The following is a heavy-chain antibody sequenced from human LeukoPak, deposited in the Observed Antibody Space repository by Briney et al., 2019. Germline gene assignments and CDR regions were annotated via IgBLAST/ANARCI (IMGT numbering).Heavy chain of an antibody. Sequence: PGGSLRLSCAASGFTFSSYEMNWVRQAPGKGLVWVSRINSDESSTVYADSVKGRFTISRDNAKNTLHLQMNSLRAEDTAVYYCARGDSRGYYYTSGFDPWGQGTLVTVSS. D-gene: IGHD3-22*01. V-gene: IGHV3-74*01. CDR1: GFTFSSYE. CDR3: ARGDSRGYYYTSGFDP. J-gene: IGHJ5*02. CDR2: INSDESST.